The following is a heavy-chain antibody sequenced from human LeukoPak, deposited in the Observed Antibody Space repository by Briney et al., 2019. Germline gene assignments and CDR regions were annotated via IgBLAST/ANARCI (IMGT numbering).Heavy chain of an antibody. Sequence: SETLSLTCTVSGDSISSNYWSWIRQPPGKGLEWLGYIFYSGSTNYNPSLKSRVTISVGTSKNQFSLRLSSVTAADTAVYYCARAIRYCSGGNCYYFDDWGQGTLVTVSS. CDR3: ARAIRYCSGGNCYYFDD. V-gene: IGHV4-59*01. D-gene: IGHD2-15*01. CDR1: GDSISSNY. CDR2: IFYSGST. J-gene: IGHJ4*02.